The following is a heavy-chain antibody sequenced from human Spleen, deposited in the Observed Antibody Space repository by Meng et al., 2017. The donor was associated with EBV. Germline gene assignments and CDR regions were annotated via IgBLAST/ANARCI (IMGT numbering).Heavy chain of an antibody. V-gene: IGHV4-4*02. J-gene: IGHJ4*02. D-gene: IGHD5-24*01. CDR2: IYPSGST. CDR1: GGSISSSNW. Sequence: VQLQDAGPGLVKPSGTLSLTCAVSGGSISSSNWWSWVRQPPGKGLEWIGEIYPSGSTNYNPSLKSRVTISVDKSKNQFSLRLNSVTAADTAVYYCARAPNDGYHPLGYWGQGTLVTVSS. CDR3: ARAPNDGYHPLGY.